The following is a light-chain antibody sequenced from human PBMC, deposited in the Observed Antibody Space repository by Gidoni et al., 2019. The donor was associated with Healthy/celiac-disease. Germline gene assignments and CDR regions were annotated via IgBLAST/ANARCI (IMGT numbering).Light chain of an antibody. CDR2: AAS. CDR3: QQSCRTPYT. Sequence: LQMTQYPASLSASVGDRVTITRRASQSISSYLDWYQQKPGKAPKLLIYAASSSQSGIPARFSGSGSGTDFTLTISSLQPEDFATYYCQQSCRTPYTFGGXTKLEIK. CDR1: QSISSY. V-gene: IGKV1-39*01. J-gene: IGKJ2*01.